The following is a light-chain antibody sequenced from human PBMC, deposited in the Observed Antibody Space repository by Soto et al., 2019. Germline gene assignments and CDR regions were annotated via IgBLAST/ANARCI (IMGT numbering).Light chain of an antibody. CDR3: AAWDDSLNGYV. Sequence: QSVLTQPPSASGSPGQAVTISCTGTSSDVGAYNYVSWYQQHPGKAPKLIIYEVNKWPSGVPDRFSGSRSGNTASLTVSGLQADDEADYYCAAWDDSLNGYVFGTRTKVTVL. CDR2: EVN. V-gene: IGLV2-8*01. J-gene: IGLJ1*01. CDR1: SSDVGAYNY.